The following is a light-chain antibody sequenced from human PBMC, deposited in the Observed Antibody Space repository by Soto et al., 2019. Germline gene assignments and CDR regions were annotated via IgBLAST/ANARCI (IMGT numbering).Light chain of an antibody. CDR3: SPYAATHIV. CDR2: DVS. V-gene: IGLV2-8*01. CDR1: SSDVGGYDY. J-gene: IGLJ1*01. Sequence: QSALTQPPSASGSPGQSVAISCTGTSSDVGGYDYVSWYQQHPGKAPKLMIYDVSKRPSGVPDRFSGSKSGNTASLTVSGLQAEDEADYYCSPYAATHIVFGTGTKVTVL.